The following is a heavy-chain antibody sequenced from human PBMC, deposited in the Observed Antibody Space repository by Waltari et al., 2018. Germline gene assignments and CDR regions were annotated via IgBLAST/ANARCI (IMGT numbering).Heavy chain of an antibody. J-gene: IGHJ4*02. V-gene: IGHV4-38-2*02. D-gene: IGHD1-20*01. CDR2: IYHSGSP. CDR3: ARDTPAPRITGATSVDY. CDR1: GYSISSGYY. Sequence: QVQLQESGPGLVKPSETLSLTCAVSGYSISSGYYWGWIRQPPGKGLEWIGSIYHSGSPVYNPSRKSRVTISVYTSKNQFSLKLSSVTAADTAVYYCARDTPAPRITGATSVDYWGQGTLVTVSS.